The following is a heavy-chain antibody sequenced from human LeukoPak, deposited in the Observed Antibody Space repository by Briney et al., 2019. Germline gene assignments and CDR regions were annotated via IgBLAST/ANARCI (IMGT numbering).Heavy chain of an antibody. CDR1: GFTFSSYS. CDR3: ARDRYSYGPLADY. CDR2: ISSSSSYI. V-gene: IGHV3-21*01. Sequence: AGGSLRLSCAASGFTFSSYSMNWVRQAPGKGLEWVSSISSSSSYIYYADSVKGRFTISRDNAKNSLYLQMNSLRAEDTAVYYCARDRYSYGPLADYWGQGTLVTVSS. J-gene: IGHJ4*02. D-gene: IGHD5-18*01.